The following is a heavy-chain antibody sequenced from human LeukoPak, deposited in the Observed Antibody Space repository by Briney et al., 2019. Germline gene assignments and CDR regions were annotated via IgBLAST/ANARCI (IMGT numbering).Heavy chain of an antibody. D-gene: IGHD2-21*02. CDR3: ARGMPPTRCGGDCYAFDY. CDR1: GFTVSSNY. V-gene: IGHV3-53*01. Sequence: PGGSLRLSCAASGFTVSSNYMSWVRQAPGKGLEWVSVIYSGGSTYYADSVKGRFTISRDNSKNTLYLQMNSLRAEDTAVYYCARGMPPTRCGGDCYAFDYWGQGTLVTVSS. CDR2: IYSGGST. J-gene: IGHJ4*02.